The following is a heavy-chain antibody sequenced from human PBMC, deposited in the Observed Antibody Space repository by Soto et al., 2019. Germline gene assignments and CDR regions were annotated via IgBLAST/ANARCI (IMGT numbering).Heavy chain of an antibody. CDR1: GGSMISYY. D-gene: IGHD6-13*01. CDR3: ARVRGAAGKRYFDL. V-gene: IGHV4-59*01. J-gene: IGHJ4*02. Sequence: PSETLSLTCTVSGGSMISYYWNWMRQPPGKGLQWIGYTYYSGSTTYNPSLKSRVTISVDSSKNQFSLKLDSVTPADTAVYYCARVRGAAGKRYFDLWGQGTLVTVSS. CDR2: TYYSGST.